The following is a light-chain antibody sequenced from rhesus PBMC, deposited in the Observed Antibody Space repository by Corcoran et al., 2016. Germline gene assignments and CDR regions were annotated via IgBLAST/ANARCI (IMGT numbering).Light chain of an antibody. CDR1: QSVSSY. Sequence: EIVMTQSPATLALSPGERATLSCSASQSVSSYLAWYQQKPGQAPRLLIYGASSRATGIPDRFSGSGSGTEFTLTISSLEPEDVGVYFCLQSSNWLFTFGPGTKLDIK. J-gene: IGKJ3*01. CDR2: GAS. CDR3: LQSSNWLFT. V-gene: IGKV3-24*04.